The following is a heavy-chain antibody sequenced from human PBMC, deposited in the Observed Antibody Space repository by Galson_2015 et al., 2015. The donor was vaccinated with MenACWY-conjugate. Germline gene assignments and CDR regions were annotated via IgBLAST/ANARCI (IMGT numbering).Heavy chain of an antibody. D-gene: IGHD3-22*01. Sequence: SLRLSCAASGFTFSNAWMSWVRQAPGKGLEWVGRIKSKTDGGTTDYAAPVKGRFTISRDDSKNTLYLQMNSLKTEDTAVYYCTTDWEYYYDSSGPNAFDIWGQGTMVTVSS. V-gene: IGHV3-15*01. CDR2: IKSKTDGGTT. J-gene: IGHJ3*02. CDR3: TTDWEYYYDSSGPNAFDI. CDR1: GFTFSNAW.